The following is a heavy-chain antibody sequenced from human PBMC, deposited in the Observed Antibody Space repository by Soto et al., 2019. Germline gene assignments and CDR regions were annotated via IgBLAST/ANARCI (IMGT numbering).Heavy chain of an antibody. CDR1: GDSISNLDYF. V-gene: IGHV4-30-4*01. Sequence: SETLSLTCSVSGDSISNLDYFWAWIRQPPGQALEYIGYIYKSATTYYNPSFESRAAISVDTSKSQFSLNVTSVTAADTAVYFCARGRYCLAGRCFPNWFDSWGQGALVTVSS. D-gene: IGHD2-15*01. J-gene: IGHJ5*01. CDR3: ARGRYCLAGRCFPNWFDS. CDR2: IYKSATT.